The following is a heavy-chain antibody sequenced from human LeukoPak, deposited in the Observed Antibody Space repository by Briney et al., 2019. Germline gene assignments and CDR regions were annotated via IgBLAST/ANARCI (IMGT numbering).Heavy chain of an antibody. V-gene: IGHV1-8*01. J-gene: IGHJ4*02. CDR3: ARAPNYYGSGSYLPFDY. CDR1: GYTFTSYD. CDR2: MNPNSDNT. Sequence: ASVKVSCKASGYTFTSYDINWVRQATGQGLEWMGWMNPNSDNTGYAQKFQGRVTMTRNTSISTAYMELSSLRSEDTAVYYCARAPNYYGSGSYLPFDYWGQGTLVTVSS. D-gene: IGHD3-10*01.